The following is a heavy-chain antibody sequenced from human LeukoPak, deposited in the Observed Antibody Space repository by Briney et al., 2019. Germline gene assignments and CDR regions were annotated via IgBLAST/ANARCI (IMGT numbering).Heavy chain of an antibody. Sequence: SETLSLTCTVSGGSISSGGYYWSWIRQHPGKGLEWIGYIYYSGSTYYNPSLKSRVTISVDTSKNQFSLKLSSVTAADTAVYYCANPDVYYDSSGYDAFDIWGQGTMVTVSS. CDR3: ANPDVYYDSSGYDAFDI. J-gene: IGHJ3*02. V-gene: IGHV4-31*03. D-gene: IGHD3-22*01. CDR2: IYYSGST. CDR1: GGSISSGGYY.